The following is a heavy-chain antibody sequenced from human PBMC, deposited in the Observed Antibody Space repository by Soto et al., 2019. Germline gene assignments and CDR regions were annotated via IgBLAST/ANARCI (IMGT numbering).Heavy chain of an antibody. CDR2: IDPSDSYT. J-gene: IGHJ6*02. Sequence: GESLKISCKGSGYSFTSYWISWVRQMPGKGLEWMGRIDPSDSYTNYSPSFQGHVTISADKSISTAYLQWSSLKASDTAMYYCARYYGSGSYYNFPYYYYYGMDVWGQGTTVTVSS. V-gene: IGHV5-10-1*01. D-gene: IGHD3-10*01. CDR3: ARYYGSGSYYNFPYYYYYGMDV. CDR1: GYSFTSYW.